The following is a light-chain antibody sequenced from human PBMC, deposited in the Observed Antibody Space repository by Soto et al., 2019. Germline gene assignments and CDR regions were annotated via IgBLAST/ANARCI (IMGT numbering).Light chain of an antibody. Sequence: IGLWLSPGTVSLSPGERATLSCRASESLSSAYLSWYQQKPGQAPRLLIYGESSRATGIPDRFSGSGSGTDFSLTISSLEHADDAVYYCQPRRTFPLIPFGQGTRPAI. J-gene: IGKJ5*01. V-gene: IGKV3D-20*02. CDR1: ESLSSAY. CDR2: GES. CDR3: QPRRTFPLIP.